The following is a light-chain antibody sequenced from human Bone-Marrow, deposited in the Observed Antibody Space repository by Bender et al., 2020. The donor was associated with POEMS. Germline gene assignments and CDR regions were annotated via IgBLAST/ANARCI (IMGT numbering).Light chain of an antibody. CDR3: QSYDNSLGGWV. J-gene: IGLJ3*02. Sequence: QSALTQPASVSGSPGQSITVSCAGTTSDVGGYNYVSWYKQHPGKAPKLMMFDVSRRPSGVPDRFSGSKSGTSASLAITGVQAEDEGDYYCQSYDNSLGGWVFGGGTKLTVL. V-gene: IGLV2-11*01. CDR2: DVS. CDR1: TSDVGGYNY.